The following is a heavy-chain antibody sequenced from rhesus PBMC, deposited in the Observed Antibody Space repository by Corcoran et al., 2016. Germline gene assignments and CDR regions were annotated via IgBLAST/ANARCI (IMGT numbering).Heavy chain of an antibody. V-gene: IGHV4S7*01. Sequence: QVQLQESGPGLVKPSETLSLTCAVSGGSISGGYGWSWIRQPPGKGLEWIGHIFGSIGSNYYNPSLKSRVIISRDTSKNQFSLKLSSVTAADTAVYYCARGGLVTFDYWGQGVLVTVSS. CDR3: ARGGLVTFDY. CDR2: IFGSIGSN. D-gene: IGHD3-3*01. CDR1: GGSISGGYG. J-gene: IGHJ4*01.